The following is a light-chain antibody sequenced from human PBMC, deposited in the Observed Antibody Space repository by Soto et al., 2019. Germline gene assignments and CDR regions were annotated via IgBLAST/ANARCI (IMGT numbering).Light chain of an antibody. Sequence: DIQMTQSPSTLSASIGDTVTITCRTSQSVDTWLAWYQHKAGKAPKLLIYRASSLATGVPSRFSGSGSGTAFTLTTTSLQPDDFATYYCQHYNDYSRVFGQGTQVEIK. CDR1: QSVDTW. CDR3: QHYNDYSRV. V-gene: IGKV1-5*03. J-gene: IGKJ1*01. CDR2: RAS.